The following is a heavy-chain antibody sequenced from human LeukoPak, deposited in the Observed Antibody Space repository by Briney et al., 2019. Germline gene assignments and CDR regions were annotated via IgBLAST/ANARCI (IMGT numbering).Heavy chain of an antibody. CDR2: IKSKTDGGAV. Sequence: GGSLRLSCAASGLTFSKAWMSWVGQAPGKGLAWVVRIKSKTDGGAVDYTAPVKGRFTISRDDSQHTLYLHMNSLKTEDTAVYYCTTTGNYGSGSYYRSDYYGMDVWGQGTTVTVSS. D-gene: IGHD3-10*01. V-gene: IGHV3-15*01. CDR3: TTTGNYGSGSYYRSDYYGMDV. CDR1: GLTFSKAW. J-gene: IGHJ6*02.